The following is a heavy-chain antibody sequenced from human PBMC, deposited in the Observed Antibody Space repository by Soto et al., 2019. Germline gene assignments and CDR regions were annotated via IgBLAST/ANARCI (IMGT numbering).Heavy chain of an antibody. CDR1: GGSISSYY. CDR3: ARVEWDYYDSSPWLFDY. J-gene: IGHJ4*02. D-gene: IGHD3-22*01. V-gene: IGHV4-59*01. CDR2: IYYSGST. Sequence: SETLSLTCTVSGGSISSYYWSWIRQPPGKGLEWIGYIYYSGSTNYNPSLKSRVTISVDTSKGQFSLKLSSVTAADTAVYYCARVEWDYYDSSPWLFDYWGQGTLVTVSS.